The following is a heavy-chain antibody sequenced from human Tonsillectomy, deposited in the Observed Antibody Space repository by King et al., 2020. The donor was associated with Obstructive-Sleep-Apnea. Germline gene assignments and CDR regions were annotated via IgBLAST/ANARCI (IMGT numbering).Heavy chain of an antibody. CDR3: ARDSRLGELSVDY. D-gene: IGHD3-16*02. CDR1: GFTFSSYS. J-gene: IGHJ4*02. V-gene: IGHV3-21*01. CDR2: ISSSSSYI. Sequence: VQLVEAGGGLVKPGGSLRLSCAASGFTFSSYSMNWVRQAPGKGLVWVSSISSSSSYIYYADSGKGRFTISRDNAKNSLYLQMNSLRAEETAVYYCARDSRLGELSVDYWGQGTLVTVSS.